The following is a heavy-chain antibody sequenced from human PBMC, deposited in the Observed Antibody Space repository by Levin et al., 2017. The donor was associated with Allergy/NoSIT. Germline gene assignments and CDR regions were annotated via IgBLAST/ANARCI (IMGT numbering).Heavy chain of an antibody. CDR2: ISYDGSNK. CDR3: ARSPGYSSSWYVEDYYYMDV. Sequence: PGGSLRLSCAASGFTFSSYAMHWVRQAPGKGLEWVAVISYDGSNKYYADSVKGRFTISRDNSKNTLYLQMNSLRAEDTAVYYCARSPGYSSSWYVEDYYYMDVWGKGTTVTVSS. V-gene: IGHV3-30-3*01. CDR1: GFTFSSYA. D-gene: IGHD6-13*01. J-gene: IGHJ6*03.